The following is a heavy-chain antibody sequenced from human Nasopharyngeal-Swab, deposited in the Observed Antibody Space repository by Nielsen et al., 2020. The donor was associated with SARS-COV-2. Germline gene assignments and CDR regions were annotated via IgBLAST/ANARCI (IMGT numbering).Heavy chain of an antibody. CDR1: GGSFSGYY. CDR2: INHSGST. CDR3: ARVKGISAANYYYGMDV. Sequence: SETLSLTCAVYGGSFSGYYWSWIRQPPGKGLEWIGEINHSGSTNYNPSLKIRVTISVDTSKNQFSLKLSSVTAAATAVYFCARVKGISAANYYYGMDVWGQGTPVTVSS. D-gene: IGHD6-13*01. V-gene: IGHV4-34*01. J-gene: IGHJ6*02.